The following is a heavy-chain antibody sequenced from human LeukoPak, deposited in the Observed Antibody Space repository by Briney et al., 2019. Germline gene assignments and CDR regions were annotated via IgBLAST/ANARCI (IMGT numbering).Heavy chain of an antibody. CDR1: GFTFSNYW. CDR3: ARDDGRCYDSSGWDY. Sequence: GGSLRLSCAASGFTFSNYWMHWVRQAPGKGLVWVSRINSDGINTSHADSVKGRFTISRDNAKNTLNLQMNSLRAEDTAVYYCARDDGRCYDSSGWDYWGQGTLVTVSS. J-gene: IGHJ4*02. CDR2: INSDGINT. V-gene: IGHV3-74*01. D-gene: IGHD3-22*01.